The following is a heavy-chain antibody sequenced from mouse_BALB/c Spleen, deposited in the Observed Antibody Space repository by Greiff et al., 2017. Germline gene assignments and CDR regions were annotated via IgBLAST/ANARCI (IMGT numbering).Heavy chain of an antibody. CDR2: VNPYNGGT. J-gene: IGHJ2*01. CDR3: AKLGSYDY. D-gene: IGHD3-1*01. Sequence: EVQLQQSGPELVKPGASVKMSCKASGYTFTDYYMDWVKQSHGESFEWIGRVNPYNGGTSYNQKFKGKATLTVDKSSSTAYMELNSLTSEDSAVYYSAKLGSYDYWGQGTTLTVSS. V-gene: IGHV1-19*01. CDR1: GYTFTDYY.